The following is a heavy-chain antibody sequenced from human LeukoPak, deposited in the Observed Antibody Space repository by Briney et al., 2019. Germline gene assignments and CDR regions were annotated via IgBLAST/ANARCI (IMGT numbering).Heavy chain of an antibody. CDR1: GYTFTGNY. D-gene: IGHD6-13*01. CDR2: INPNSGGT. V-gene: IGHV1-2*02. J-gene: IGHJ5*02. CDR3: ARDPDLAAAGKGWFDP. Sequence: ASVKVSCKASGYTFTGNYMHWVRQAPGQGLEWMGWINPNSGGTNYAQKFQGRVTMTRDTSISTAYMELSRLTSDDTAVYYCARDPDLAAAGKGWFDPWGQGTLVTASS.